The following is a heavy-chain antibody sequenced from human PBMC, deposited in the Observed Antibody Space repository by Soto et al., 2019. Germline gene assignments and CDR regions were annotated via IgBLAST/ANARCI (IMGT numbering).Heavy chain of an antibody. V-gene: IGHV3-23*01. CDR3: AKGYSSGWYPYYYGMDV. CDR2: ISGSGGTT. D-gene: IGHD6-19*01. Sequence: GGSLRLSCAASGFTFNSYAMSWVRQAPGKGLEWVSGISGSGGTTYYADSVKGRFAISRDNSKNTLYLQMSSLRAEDTAVFYCAKGYSSGWYPYYYGMDVWGQGTTVTVSS. CDR1: GFTFNSYA. J-gene: IGHJ6*02.